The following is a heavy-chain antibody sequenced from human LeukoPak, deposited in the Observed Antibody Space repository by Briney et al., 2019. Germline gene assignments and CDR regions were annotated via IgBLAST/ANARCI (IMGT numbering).Heavy chain of an antibody. V-gene: IGHV1-18*01. Sequence: GASVKVSCKASGYTFTSYGISWVRQAPGQGLEWMGWISAYNGNTNYAQKFQGRVTMTTDTSTSTAYMELRSLRSDDTAVYHCARAPERLGWFDPWGQGTLVTVSS. J-gene: IGHJ5*02. D-gene: IGHD1-1*01. CDR2: ISAYNGNT. CDR3: ARAPERLGWFDP. CDR1: GYTFTSYG.